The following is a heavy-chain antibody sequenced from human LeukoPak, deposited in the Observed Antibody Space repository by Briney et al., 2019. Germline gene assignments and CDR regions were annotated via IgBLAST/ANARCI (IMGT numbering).Heavy chain of an antibody. Sequence: SETLSLTCAVYGGSFSGYYWSWIRQPPGKGLVWIGEINHSGSTNYSPSLKSRVTISVDTSKNQFSLKLSSVTAADTAVYYCASSPVAGFYMDVWGKGTTVTVSS. CDR3: ASSPVAGFYMDV. CDR2: INHSGST. J-gene: IGHJ6*03. V-gene: IGHV4-34*01. CDR1: GGSFSGYY.